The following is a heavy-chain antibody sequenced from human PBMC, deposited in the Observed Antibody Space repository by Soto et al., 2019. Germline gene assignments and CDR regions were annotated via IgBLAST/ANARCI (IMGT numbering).Heavy chain of an antibody. J-gene: IGHJ4*01. CDR1: GFTFSSYA. V-gene: IGHV3-23*01. Sequence: EVQLLEYGGGLVQPGGSLRLSCAASGFTFSSYAMSWVRQAPGKGLEWVSAISGSGGSTYYADSVKGRFTISRDNSKNTLYLEMNSLRVEDTAVYYCAKGGWDYGDYYSFDYWGHVSLVTVSS. D-gene: IGHD4-17*01. CDR2: ISGSGGST. CDR3: AKGGWDYGDYYSFDY.